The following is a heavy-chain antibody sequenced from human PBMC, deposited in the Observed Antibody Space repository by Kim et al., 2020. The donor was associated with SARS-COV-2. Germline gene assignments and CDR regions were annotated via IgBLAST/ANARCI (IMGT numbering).Heavy chain of an antibody. D-gene: IGHD6-13*01. CDR3: ARGPFSSSWYPPDY. J-gene: IGHJ4*02. Sequence: GSLRLSCAASGFTFSSYSMNWVRQAPGKGLECVSYISRTSSAIYYADSVKGRFTISRDSAKNSLYLQMNSLRDEDTAVYYCARGPFSSSWYPPDYWGQGTLVTVSS. CDR2: ISRTSSAI. V-gene: IGHV3-48*02. CDR1: GFTFSSYS.